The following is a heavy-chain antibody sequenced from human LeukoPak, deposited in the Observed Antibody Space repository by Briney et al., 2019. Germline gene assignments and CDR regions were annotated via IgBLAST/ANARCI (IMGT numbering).Heavy chain of an antibody. CDR2: IYYSGST. CDR1: GGSISSGGYY. Sequence: SETLSLTCTVSGGSISSGGYYWSWIRQHPGKGLEWIGYIYYSGSTYYNPSLKRRVTISVDTSKNQFSLKLSSVTAADTAVYYCARGSKAGRYSGYDYFDYWGQGTLVTVSS. CDR3: ARGSKAGRYSGYDYFDY. V-gene: IGHV4-31*03. J-gene: IGHJ4*02. D-gene: IGHD5-12*01.